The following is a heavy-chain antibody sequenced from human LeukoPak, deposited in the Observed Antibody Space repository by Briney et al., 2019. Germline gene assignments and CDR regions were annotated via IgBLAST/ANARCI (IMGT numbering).Heavy chain of an antibody. CDR1: GFTFSSYS. D-gene: IGHD3-22*01. CDR3: ASRRSGYYPGY. CDR2: ISSSSSYI. Sequence: PGGPLRLSCAASGFTFSSYSMNWVRQAPGKGLEWASSISSSSSYIYYADSVKGRFTISRDNAKNSLYLQMNSLRAEDTAVYYCASRRSGYYPGYWGQGTLVTASS. J-gene: IGHJ4*02. V-gene: IGHV3-21*01.